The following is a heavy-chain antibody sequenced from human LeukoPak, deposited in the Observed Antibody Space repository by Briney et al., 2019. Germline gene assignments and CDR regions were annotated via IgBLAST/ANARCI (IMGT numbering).Heavy chain of an antibody. Sequence: SETLSLTCTVSGGSVSSGNYYWSWIRQPAGKGLEWIGRIYTSGSTNYNPSLKSRVTISIDTSKNQFSLKLSPVTAADTAVYYCATLRGVEDNMDVWGQGTTVTVSS. CDR1: GGSVSSGNYY. J-gene: IGHJ6*02. V-gene: IGHV4-61*02. D-gene: IGHD3-10*01. CDR3: ATLRGVEDNMDV. CDR2: IYTSGST.